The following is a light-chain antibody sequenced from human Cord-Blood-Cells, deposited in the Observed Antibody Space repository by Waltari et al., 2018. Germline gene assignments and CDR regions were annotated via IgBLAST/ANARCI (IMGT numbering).Light chain of an antibody. J-gene: IGLJ3*02. Sequence: QSALTQPRSVSGSPGQSVTISCTGTSSDVGGYNYVSWYQPHPGNAPKRMLYDVIRRPSSVTAGFSGSKSGNTASLTISGLQAEDAADYYCCSYAGSSTNRVFGGGTKLTVL. V-gene: IGLV2-11*01. CDR3: CSYAGSSTNRV. CDR2: DVI. CDR1: SSDVGGYNY.